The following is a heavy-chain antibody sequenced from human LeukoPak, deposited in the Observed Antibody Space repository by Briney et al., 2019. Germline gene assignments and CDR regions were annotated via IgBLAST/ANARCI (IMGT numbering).Heavy chain of an antibody. D-gene: IGHD2-15*01. V-gene: IGHV4-31*03. CDR1: GGSISSGGYY. Sequence: SQTLSLTCTVSGGSISSGGYYWSWIRQHPGKGLEWIGYIYYSGSTNYNPSLKSRVTISVDTSKNQFSLKLSSVTAADTAVYYCARVGMGNCSGGSCYSDFDYWGQGTLVTVSS. CDR2: IYYSGST. CDR3: ARVGMGNCSGGSCYSDFDY. J-gene: IGHJ4*02.